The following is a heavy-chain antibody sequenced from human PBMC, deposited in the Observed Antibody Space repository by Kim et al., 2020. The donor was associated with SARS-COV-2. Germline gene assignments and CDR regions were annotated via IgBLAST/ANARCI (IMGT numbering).Heavy chain of an antibody. CDR3: AKDGREDYYDSSGYYGYYYYYGMDV. Sequence: GGFLRLSCAASGFTFDDYAMHWVRQAPGKGLEWVSLISGDGGSTYYADSVKGRFTISRDNSKNSLYLQMNSLRTEDTALYYCAKDGREDYYDSSGYYGYYYYYGMDVWGQGTTVTVSS. D-gene: IGHD3-22*01. J-gene: IGHJ6*02. V-gene: IGHV3-43*02. CDR2: ISGDGGST. CDR1: GFTFDDYA.